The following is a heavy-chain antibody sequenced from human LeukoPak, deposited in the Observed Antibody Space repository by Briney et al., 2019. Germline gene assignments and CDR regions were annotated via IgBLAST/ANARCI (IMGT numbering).Heavy chain of an antibody. Sequence: GRSLRLSCSASGFTFSSYAMSWVRQAPGKGLEWVSAITASGGATLYADSVKGRFTISRDNSKNTLYLQMNSPRAEDTAVYYCASSEHWLSYSDYWGQGTLVAVS. J-gene: IGHJ4*02. D-gene: IGHD6-19*01. CDR2: ITASGGAT. CDR3: ASSEHWLSYSDY. CDR1: GFTFSSYA. V-gene: IGHV3-23*01.